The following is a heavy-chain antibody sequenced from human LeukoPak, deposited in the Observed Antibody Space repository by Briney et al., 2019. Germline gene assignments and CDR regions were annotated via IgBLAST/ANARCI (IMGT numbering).Heavy chain of an antibody. J-gene: IGHJ4*02. CDR2: ISGGGDNT. CDR3: AKGPLIAVAGTTWNY. D-gene: IGHD6-19*01. V-gene: IGHV3-23*01. CDR1: GFTFSSCA. Sequence: GGSLRLSCAAFGFTFSSCAMGWVRQAPGRAPEWVSAISGGGDNTYYADSVRGRFTISRDNSENTLYLQMNSLRAEDTAAYYCAKGPLIAVAGTTWNYWGQGTLVTVSS.